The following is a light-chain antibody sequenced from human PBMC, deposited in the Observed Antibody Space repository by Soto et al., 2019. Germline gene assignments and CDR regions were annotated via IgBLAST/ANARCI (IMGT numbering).Light chain of an antibody. CDR1: QSVLYSSNNKNC. Sequence: DIVMTQSPDSLAVSLGERATINCKSSQSVLYSSNNKNCLAWYQQKPGQPPKLLIYWASTRESGVPDRFSGSGSETDFTLTISSLQAEDVAVYYCQQYYSTPRTFGQGTKVQIK. V-gene: IGKV4-1*01. CDR3: QQYYSTPRT. J-gene: IGKJ1*01. CDR2: WAS.